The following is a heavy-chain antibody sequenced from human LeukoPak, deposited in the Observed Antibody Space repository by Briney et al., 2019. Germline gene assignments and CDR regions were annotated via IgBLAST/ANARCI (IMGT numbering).Heavy chain of an antibody. CDR2: MNPNSGNT. Sequence: ASVKVSCKASGYTFTSYDINWVRQATGQGLEWMGWMNPNSGNTGYAQKFQGRVTMTRNTSISTAYMELSSLRSDDTAVYYCARESLEYSSSSDAFDIWGQGTMVTVSS. V-gene: IGHV1-8*01. J-gene: IGHJ3*02. CDR3: ARESLEYSSSSDAFDI. CDR1: GYTFTSYD. D-gene: IGHD6-6*01.